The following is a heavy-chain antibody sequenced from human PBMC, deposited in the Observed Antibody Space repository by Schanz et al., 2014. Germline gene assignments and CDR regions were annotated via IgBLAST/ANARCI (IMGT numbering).Heavy chain of an antibody. CDR2: ITYNGGTI. D-gene: IGHD1-26*01. CDR3: ARDHTTESYYSAGPPIDY. Sequence: VQLLESGGGLVQPGRSLRLSCAASGFIFSDYYMAWIRQAPGKGLEWISYITYNGGTIYYADSVKGRFTISRDNAKNSLYLEMNSLRAEDTAVYYCARDHTTESYYSAGPPIDYWGQGTLLTVSS. CDR1: GFIFSDYY. V-gene: IGHV3-11*01. J-gene: IGHJ4*02.